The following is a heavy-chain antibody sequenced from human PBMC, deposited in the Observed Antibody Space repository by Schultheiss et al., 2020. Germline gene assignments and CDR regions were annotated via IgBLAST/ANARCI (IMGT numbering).Heavy chain of an antibody. D-gene: IGHD2-8*01. V-gene: IGHV1-46*01. J-gene: IGHJ5*02. CDR3: ARGLYPPQEFDP. Sequence: ASVKVSCKASGYTFTGYYMHWVRQAPGQGLEWMGIINPSGGSTSYAQKFQGRVTITADKSTSTAYMELRSLRSDDTAVYYCARGLYPPQEFDPWGQGTLVTVSS. CDR2: INPSGGST. CDR1: GYTFTGYY.